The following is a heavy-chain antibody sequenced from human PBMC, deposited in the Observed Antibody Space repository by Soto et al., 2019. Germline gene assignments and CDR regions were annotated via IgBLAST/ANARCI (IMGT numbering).Heavy chain of an antibody. CDR2: ISSSSSYI. J-gene: IGHJ4*02. D-gene: IGHD6-13*01. CDR3: VRDRRIAAAGTGLDY. Sequence: EVQLVESGGGLVKPGGSLRLSCAASGFTFSSYSMNCVRQAPGKRLEWVSSISSSSSYIYYADSVKGRFTISRDNARNSLYLQMNSLRAEATAVYYCVRDRRIAAAGTGLDYWGQGTLVTVSS. V-gene: IGHV3-21*01. CDR1: GFTFSSYS.